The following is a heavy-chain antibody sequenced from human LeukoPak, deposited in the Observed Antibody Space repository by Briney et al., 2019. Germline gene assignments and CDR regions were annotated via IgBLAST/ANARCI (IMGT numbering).Heavy chain of an antibody. D-gene: IGHD3-9*01. Sequence: PSETLSLTCAVYGGSFSGYYWSWIRQPPGKGLEWIGEINHSGSTNYNPSLKSRVTISVDTSKNQFSLKLSSVTAADTAVYYCARQTAVSYYDILAGYYKLNWFDPWGQGTLVTVSS. CDR2: INHSGST. CDR1: GGSFSGYY. V-gene: IGHV4-34*01. J-gene: IGHJ5*01. CDR3: ARQTAVSYYDILAGYYKLNWFDP.